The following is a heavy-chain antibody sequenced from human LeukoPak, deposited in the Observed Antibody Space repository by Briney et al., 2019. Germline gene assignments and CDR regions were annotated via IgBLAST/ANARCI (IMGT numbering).Heavy chain of an antibody. CDR3: ARRGNGRRWFDP. J-gene: IGHJ5*02. CDR1: GGSISSYY. Sequence: TSETLSLTCTVSGGSISSYYWSWIRQPPGKGLEWIGYIYTSGSTNYNPSLKSRVTISVDTSKNQFSLKLSSVTAAGTAVYYCARRGNGRRWFDPWGQGTLVTVSS. V-gene: IGHV4-4*09. D-gene: IGHD1-26*01. CDR2: IYTSGST.